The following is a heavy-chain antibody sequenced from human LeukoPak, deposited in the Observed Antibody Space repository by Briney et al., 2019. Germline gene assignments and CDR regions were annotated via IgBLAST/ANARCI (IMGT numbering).Heavy chain of an antibody. CDR1: GGSISSYY. Sequence: SETLSLTCTVSGGSISSYYWSWIRQPPGKGLEWIGYIYYSGSTNYNPSLKSRVTISVDTSKNQFSLKLSSVTAADTAVYYCARVGLQYYYDCSGYYFDYWGQGTLVTVSS. CDR3: ARVGLQYYYDCSGYYFDY. CDR2: IYYSGST. D-gene: IGHD3-22*01. V-gene: IGHV4-59*01. J-gene: IGHJ4*02.